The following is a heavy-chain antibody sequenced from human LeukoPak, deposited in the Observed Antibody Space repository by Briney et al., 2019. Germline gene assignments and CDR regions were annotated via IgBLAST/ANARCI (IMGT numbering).Heavy chain of an antibody. Sequence: SETLSLTCTVSGGSISSYYWSWIRQPPGKGLEWIGYIYYSGSTNYNPSRKSRVTISVDTSKNQFSLKLSSVTAADTAVYYCARERHSDFFPYYYYYMDVWGKGTTVTVSS. D-gene: IGHD3-3*01. J-gene: IGHJ6*03. V-gene: IGHV4-59*01. CDR2: IYYSGST. CDR3: ARERHSDFFPYYYYYMDV. CDR1: GGSISSYY.